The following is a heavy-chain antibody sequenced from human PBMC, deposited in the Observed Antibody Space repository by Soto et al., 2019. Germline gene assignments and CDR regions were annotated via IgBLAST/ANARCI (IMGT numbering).Heavy chain of an antibody. Sequence: SETLSLTCTVSGGSVSSGSYYWSWIRPPPGKGLEGFGYIYYSASTNYNPSKNSRVTISVDTSKNQFLLKMSSVAAADTAVYYCARDGYCSGGSCYGWFDVWGQGTTVTVSS. J-gene: IGHJ6*02. D-gene: IGHD2-15*01. CDR3: ARDGYCSGGSCYGWFDV. V-gene: IGHV4-61*01. CDR1: GGSVSSGSYY. CDR2: IYYSAST.